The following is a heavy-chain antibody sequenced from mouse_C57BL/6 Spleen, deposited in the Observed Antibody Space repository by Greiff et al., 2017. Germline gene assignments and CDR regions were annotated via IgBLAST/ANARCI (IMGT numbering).Heavy chain of an antibody. D-gene: IGHD1-1*01. CDR2: IWTGGGT. V-gene: IGHV2-9-1*01. CDR3: ARYYYGSSYAHYFDY. Sequence: QVQLQQSGPGLVAPSQSLSITCTVSGFSLTSYAISWVRQPPGKGLEWLGVIWTGGGTNYNSALKSRLSISKDNSKSQVFLKMNSLQTDDTARYYCARYYYGSSYAHYFDYWGQGTTLTVSS. J-gene: IGHJ2*01. CDR1: GFSLTSYA.